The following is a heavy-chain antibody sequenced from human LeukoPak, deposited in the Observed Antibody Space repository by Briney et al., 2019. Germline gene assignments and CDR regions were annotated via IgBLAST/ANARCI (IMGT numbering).Heavy chain of an antibody. Sequence: ESGGSLRLSCAASGFTFSDHWMTWVRQAPGKGLEWVANIKQDGGEKYYVDSVKGRFTISRDNAKNSLYLQMNSLRAEDTAVYYCARVGVGGAFDIWGQGTMVTVSS. CDR2: IKQDGGEK. V-gene: IGHV3-7*01. D-gene: IGHD3-16*01. CDR3: ARVGVGGAFDI. CDR1: GFTFSDHW. J-gene: IGHJ3*02.